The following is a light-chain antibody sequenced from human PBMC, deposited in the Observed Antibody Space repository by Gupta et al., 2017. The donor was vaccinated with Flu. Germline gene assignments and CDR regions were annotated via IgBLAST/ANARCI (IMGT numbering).Light chain of an antibody. J-gene: IGKJ2*01. CDR1: QGISSY. V-gene: IGKV1-9*01. Sequence: DIQLTQSPSFLSASVGDRVTITCRASQGISSYLAWYQQKPGKAPKLLIYAASTLQSGVPSRFSGSGSGTEFTLTISSLQPEDFATYYCQQLNSYLERYTFGQGTKLEIK. CDR2: AAS. CDR3: QQLNSYLERYT.